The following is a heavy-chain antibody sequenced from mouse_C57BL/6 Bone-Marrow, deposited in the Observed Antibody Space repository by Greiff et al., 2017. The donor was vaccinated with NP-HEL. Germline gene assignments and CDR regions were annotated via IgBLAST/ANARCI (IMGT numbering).Heavy chain of an antibody. CDR1: EYEFPSHD. CDR2: INSDGGST. Sequence: DVKLVESGGGLVQPGESLKLSCESNEYEFPSHDMSWVRKTPEKRLELVAAINSDGGSTYYPDTMERRFIISRDNTKKTLYLQMSSLRSEDTALYYCARQGLTQGAMDYWGQGTSVTVSS. D-gene: IGHD3-2*02. CDR3: ARQGLTQGAMDY. J-gene: IGHJ4*01. V-gene: IGHV5-2*01.